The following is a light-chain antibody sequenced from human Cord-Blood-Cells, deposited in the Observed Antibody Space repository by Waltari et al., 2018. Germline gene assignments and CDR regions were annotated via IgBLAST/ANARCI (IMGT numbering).Light chain of an antibody. CDR3: QSYDSSLGGWV. Sequence: QSVLTQPPSVSGAPGQRVTISCTGSSSNIGAGYDVHWYQQLPGTAPKLLIYDNSKRPSGVPDRFSGSKSGTSASLASTGLQAEDEADYFCQSYDSSLGGWVFGGGTKLTVL. J-gene: IGLJ3*02. CDR2: DNS. CDR1: SSNIGAGYD. V-gene: IGLV1-40*01.